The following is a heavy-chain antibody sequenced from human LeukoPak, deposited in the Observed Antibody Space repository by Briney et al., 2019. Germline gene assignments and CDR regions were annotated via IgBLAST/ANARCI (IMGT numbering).Heavy chain of an antibody. V-gene: IGHV3-23*01. J-gene: IGHJ4*02. CDR1: GFTFSSYA. CDR3: AKPRSDYYYSAFDY. CDR2: ISGSGGST. D-gene: IGHD3-22*01. Sequence: GGSLRLSCVASGFTFSSYAMSWVRQAPGRGLEWVSGISGSGGSTYYADSVKGRFTISRDNSKNTLYLQMNSLRAEGTAVYYCAKPRSDYYYSAFDYWGQGTLVTVSS.